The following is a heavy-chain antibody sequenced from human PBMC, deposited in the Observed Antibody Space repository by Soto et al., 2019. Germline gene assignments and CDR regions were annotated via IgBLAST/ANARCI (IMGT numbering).Heavy chain of an antibody. J-gene: IGHJ4*02. Sequence: SETLSLTCTVSGGSISSYYCSWIRQPPGKGLEWIGYIYYSGSTNYNPSLKSRVTISVDTSKNQFSLKLSSVTAADTAVYYCARQRRYFDWCLDYWGQGTLVTVSS. CDR3: ARQRRYFDWCLDY. CDR1: GGSISSYY. CDR2: IYYSGST. V-gene: IGHV4-59*08. D-gene: IGHD3-9*01.